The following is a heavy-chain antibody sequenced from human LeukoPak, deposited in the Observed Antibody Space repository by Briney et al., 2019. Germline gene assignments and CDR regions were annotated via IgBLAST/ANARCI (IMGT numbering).Heavy chain of an antibody. Sequence: GGSLRLSSAASGFNFNTYGMSWVRQAPGKGLEWLSSISDSGKNVYYADSVKGRFTISRHNSKSTLYLHMNSLSAEDTAVYYCAKRVEYKSPSGGYFDYWGQGTLVTVSS. CDR3: AKRVEYKSPSGGYFDY. V-gene: IGHV3-23*01. CDR1: GFNFNTYG. D-gene: IGHD2-8*02. J-gene: IGHJ4*02. CDR2: ISDSGKNV.